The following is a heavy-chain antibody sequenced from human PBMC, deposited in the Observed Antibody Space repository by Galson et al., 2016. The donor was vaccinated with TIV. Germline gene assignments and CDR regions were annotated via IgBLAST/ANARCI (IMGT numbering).Heavy chain of an antibody. CDR1: GFTVSDNY. J-gene: IGHJ6*02. Sequence: SLRLSCAASGFTVSDNYMTWVRQAPGKGLEWVSLIYSGGSTTYADSVKGRFTISRDNFKNTVYLQMNSLRADDTAVYYCARDRRHCGNECYLYYYYGMDVWGQGTTVTVSS. CDR2: IYSGGST. V-gene: IGHV3-66*02. D-gene: IGHD2-21*01. CDR3: ARDRRHCGNECYLYYYYGMDV.